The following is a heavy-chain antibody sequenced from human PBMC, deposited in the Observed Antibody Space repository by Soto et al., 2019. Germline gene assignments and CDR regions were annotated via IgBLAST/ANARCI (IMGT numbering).Heavy chain of an antibody. D-gene: IGHD3-22*01. J-gene: IGHJ5*02. CDR1: GYRFPPYW. V-gene: IGHV5-51*01. Sequence: ESLKLFLRISGYRFPPYWIAWVRQMPGKGLEWMGIIFPSDSDNRYSPSFQGQVTISADRFTSTGLPQWARLKASDAAVYFCARKDKSGYFDWFDPWGQGTLVTVSS. CDR2: IFPSDSDN. CDR3: ARKDKSGYFDWFDP.